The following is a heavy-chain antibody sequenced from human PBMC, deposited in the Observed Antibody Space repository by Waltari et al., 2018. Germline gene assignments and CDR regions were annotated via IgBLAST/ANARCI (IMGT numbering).Heavy chain of an antibody. CDR1: GGSISSYY. Sequence: QVQLQESGPGLVKPSETLSLTCTVSGGSISSYYWSWIRQPAGKGLWWIGRIYTSGSTNYNPSLKSRVTMSVDTSKNQFSLKLSSVTAADTAVYYCARDGRTGTHYYYYMDVWGKGTTVTISS. CDR2: IYTSGST. CDR3: ARDGRTGTHYYYYMDV. D-gene: IGHD1-7*01. V-gene: IGHV4-4*07. J-gene: IGHJ6*03.